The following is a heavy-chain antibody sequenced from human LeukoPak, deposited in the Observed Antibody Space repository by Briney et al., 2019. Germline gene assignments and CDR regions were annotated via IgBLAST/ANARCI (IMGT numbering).Heavy chain of an antibody. CDR1: GFTFSSYS. Sequence: GGSLRLSCAAPGFTFSSYSMTWGRLAPGKGLEWVSYISSSSSTIYYADSVKGRFTISRDNAKNSLYLQMNSLRDEDTAVYYCARGTTVVTRVFDYWGQGTLVTVSS. V-gene: IGHV3-48*02. J-gene: IGHJ4*02. CDR2: ISSSSSTI. D-gene: IGHD4-23*01. CDR3: ARGTTVVTRVFDY.